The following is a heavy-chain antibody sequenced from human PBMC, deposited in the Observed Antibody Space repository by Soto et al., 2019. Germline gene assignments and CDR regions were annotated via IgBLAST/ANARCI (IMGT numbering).Heavy chain of an antibody. J-gene: IGHJ4*02. CDR3: ARDPMGRGVPLDY. Sequence: QVQLVESGGGLVEPGGSLRLSCEASGFTFSDYYMRWIRQVPGRGLECLSYVSSDGGFTHYADSVQGRFTISRDNTKNSLFLEMKGLRAEDTALYFGARDPMGRGVPLDYWGPETLVTVSS. CDR2: VSSDGGFT. V-gene: IGHV3-11*06. CDR1: GFTFSDYY. D-gene: IGHD3-10*01.